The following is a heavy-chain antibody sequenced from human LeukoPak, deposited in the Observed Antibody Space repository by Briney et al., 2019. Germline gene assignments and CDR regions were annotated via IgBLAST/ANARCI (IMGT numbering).Heavy chain of an antibody. CDR3: ARVGSSGYLRYYFDY. CDR1: GGSISSGYYY. V-gene: IGHV4-30-4*08. Sequence: SQTLSLTYTFSGGSISSGYYYWTWIRQPPGKGLERVGHRHYCGNTYYNPSLKSRVTISVDTSKNQFSLKLSSVTAADKAVYYCARVGSSGYLRYYFDYWGQGTLVTVSS. CDR2: RHYCGNT. D-gene: IGHD3-22*01. J-gene: IGHJ4*02.